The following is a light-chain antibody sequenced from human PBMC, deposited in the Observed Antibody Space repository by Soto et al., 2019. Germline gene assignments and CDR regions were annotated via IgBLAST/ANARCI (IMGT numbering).Light chain of an antibody. J-gene: IGKJ1*01. CDR1: QSVSSN. CDR3: QQYNNWPWT. CDR2: GAS. Sequence: EIVMTQSPATLSVSPGERATLSCRASQSVSSNLAWYQQKPGQAPRLLIYGASTRATGIRARFSGSGSGTEFTLPISSLQSEDFAVYYCQQYNNWPWTFGQGTKVEIQ. V-gene: IGKV3-15*01.